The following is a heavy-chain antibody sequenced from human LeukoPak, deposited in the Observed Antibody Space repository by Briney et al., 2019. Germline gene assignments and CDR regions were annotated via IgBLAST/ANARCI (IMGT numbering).Heavy chain of an antibody. CDR2: FEPEEGDHGET. V-gene: IGHV1-24*01. CDR1: GYSLSDLS. D-gene: IGHD1-1*01. CDR3: ATDRLEIYALNI. Sequence: ASVNVSCRVSGYSLSDLSIHWVRHIPGKGLEWMGGFEPEEGDHGETIYAQNFEGRLTLTEDTLTDTAYMELLSLTIEDTAVYYCATDRLEIYALNIWGQGTMVTVSS. J-gene: IGHJ3*02.